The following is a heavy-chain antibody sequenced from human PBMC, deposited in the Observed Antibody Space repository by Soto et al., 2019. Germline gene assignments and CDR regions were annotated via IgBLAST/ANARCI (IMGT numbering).Heavy chain of an antibody. J-gene: IGHJ5*02. CDR3: ARVVGALGHWFDP. CDR1: GYTFASYG. V-gene: IGHV1-18*01. Sequence: ASVKVSCNASGYTFASYGISWVRQAPGQGLEWMGRISAYNGNTNYAQKLQGRVTMTTDTSTSTAYMELRSLRSDDTAVYYCARVVGALGHWFDPWGQGTLVTVSS. CDR2: ISAYNGNT. D-gene: IGHD1-26*01.